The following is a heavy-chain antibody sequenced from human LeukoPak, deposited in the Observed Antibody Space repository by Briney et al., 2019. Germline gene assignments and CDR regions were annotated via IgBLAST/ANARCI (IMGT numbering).Heavy chain of an antibody. Sequence: GESLKISCQVSEYNYPNYWVGWVRQMPGKGLEWMGIIYPGVSSPYYSPSFQGHIIISADKSINAAYLQWDSLSASDTAIYFCTTAQDGNFYWDYWGQGTLVTVSS. CDR1: EYNYPNYW. D-gene: IGHD3-9*01. V-gene: IGHV5-51*01. J-gene: IGHJ4*02. CDR2: IYPGVSSP. CDR3: TTAQDGNFYWDY.